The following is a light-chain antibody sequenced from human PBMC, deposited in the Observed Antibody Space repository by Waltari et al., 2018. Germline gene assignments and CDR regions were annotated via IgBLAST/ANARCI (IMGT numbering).Light chain of an antibody. V-gene: IGLV2-14*01. Sequence: QSSLTQPASVSGSPGQSITIPCPGTSRDVGGFNSVSWYQQHPGKAPKLMIYDVSKRPSGVSNRFSGSKSGNTASLTISGLQAEDEADYYCSSYTSSSTVFGTGTKVTVL. CDR1: SRDVGGFNS. J-gene: IGLJ1*01. CDR2: DVS. CDR3: SSYTSSSTV.